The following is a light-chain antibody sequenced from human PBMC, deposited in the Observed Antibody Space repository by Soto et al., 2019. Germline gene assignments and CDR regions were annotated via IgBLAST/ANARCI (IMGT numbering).Light chain of an antibody. V-gene: IGKV1-5*01. CDR3: QQWWT. CDR1: QSISSW. Sequence: DIQVTQSPSTLSASVGDRVTITCRASQSISSWLAWYQQKPGKAPKLLIYDASSLESGVPSRFSGSGSGTEFTLTISSLQPDDFATYYCQQWWTFGQGTKVDIK. CDR2: DAS. J-gene: IGKJ1*01.